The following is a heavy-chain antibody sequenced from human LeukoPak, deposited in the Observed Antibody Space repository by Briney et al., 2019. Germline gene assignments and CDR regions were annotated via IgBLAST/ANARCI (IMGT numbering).Heavy chain of an antibody. CDR2: INDYAGDT. V-gene: IGHV4-34*01. Sequence: SETLSLTCTVFGGSFTDYFWTWIRHSPGKGLEWIGEINDYAGDTNYNPSLNSRVSISLEKSKNQFSLELRSVTAADTAVYYCARGRIAKIVVVHSFSYGMDVWGQGTTVTVSS. CDR3: ARGRIAKIVVVHSFSYGMDV. J-gene: IGHJ6*02. D-gene: IGHD3-22*01. CDR1: GGSFTDYF.